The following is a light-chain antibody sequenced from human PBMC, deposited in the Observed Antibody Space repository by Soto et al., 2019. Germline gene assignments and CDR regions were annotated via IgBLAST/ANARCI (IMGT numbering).Light chain of an antibody. Sequence: QSALTQPASVSGSPGQSIAISCTGTSSDVGGYNSASWYQQHPGKAPKLLIYDVSNRPSGVSNRFSGSKSGNTASLTISGLQAEDEADYYCCSYSTGGSYVFGTGTKLTVL. CDR3: CSYSTGGSYV. CDR1: SSDVGGYNS. V-gene: IGLV2-14*03. J-gene: IGLJ1*01. CDR2: DVS.